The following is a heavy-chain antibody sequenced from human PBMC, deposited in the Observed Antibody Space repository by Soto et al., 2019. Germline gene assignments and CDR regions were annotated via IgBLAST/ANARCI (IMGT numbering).Heavy chain of an antibody. D-gene: IGHD6-6*01. CDR3: ARGRQLVGYFYYYMDV. Sequence: ASVKVSCKASGYTFTNYGITWVRQAPGQGLEWMGWISAYNGDTHYTQRLQGRVTMTTDPSTSTAYLELRGLRCDATAVFYCARGRQLVGYFYYYMDVWGKGPTVTVS. CDR2: ISAYNGDT. CDR1: GYTFTNYG. V-gene: IGHV1-18*01. J-gene: IGHJ6*03.